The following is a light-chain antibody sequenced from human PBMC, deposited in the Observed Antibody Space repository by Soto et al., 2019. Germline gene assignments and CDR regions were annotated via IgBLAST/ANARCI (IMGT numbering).Light chain of an antibody. CDR2: GVS. Sequence: DIVLTQSPGTLSLSPGERATLSCRASLSLSSFLAWYQQKPGQAPRLLIYGVSRRATGIPDRFSGSGSGTDFTLTIASLEPEDFAAYYCQQYGSAPMFTFGQGTKLEIK. J-gene: IGKJ2*01. CDR1: LSLSSF. V-gene: IGKV3-20*01. CDR3: QQYGSAPMFT.